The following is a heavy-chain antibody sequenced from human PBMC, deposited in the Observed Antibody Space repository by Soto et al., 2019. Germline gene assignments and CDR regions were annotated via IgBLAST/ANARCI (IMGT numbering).Heavy chain of an antibody. CDR2: IKRKTDGGTT. V-gene: IGHV3-15*07. CDR1: GFTFSNAW. Sequence: EVQLVESGGGLVKPGGSLRLSCAAAGFTFSNAWMNWVRQAPGKGLEWVGRIKRKTDGGTTDYAALVKGRFTISRDDSKDTLYLQVNSLKTEDTAVYYCTTDRCSSTSCSDYLGQGPLVTVSS. D-gene: IGHD2-2*01. J-gene: IGHJ4*02. CDR3: TTDRCSSTSCSDY.